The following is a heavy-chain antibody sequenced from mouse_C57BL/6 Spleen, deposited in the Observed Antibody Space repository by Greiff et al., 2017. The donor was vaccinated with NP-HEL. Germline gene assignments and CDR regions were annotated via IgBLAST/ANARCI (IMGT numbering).Heavy chain of an antibody. CDR1: GFTFSDYY. J-gene: IGHJ1*03. CDR3: ARHRDGYYEGWYFDV. CDR2: ISNGGGST. Sequence: EVKLVESGGGLVQPGGSLKLSCAASGFTFSDYYMYWVRQTPEKRLEWVAYISNGGGSTYYPDTVKGRFTISRDNAKNTLYLQMSRLKSEDTAMYYCARHRDGYYEGWYFDVWGTGTTVTVSS. D-gene: IGHD2-3*01. V-gene: IGHV5-12*01.